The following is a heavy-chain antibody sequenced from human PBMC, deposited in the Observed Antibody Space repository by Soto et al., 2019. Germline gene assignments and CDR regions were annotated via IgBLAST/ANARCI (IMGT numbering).Heavy chain of an antibody. CDR2: IVPLFGAE. D-gene: IGHD2-15*01. CDR1: GDILSSFG. J-gene: IGHJ4*02. CDR3: ARDRLPHCSGGSCYSECAH. Sequence: QVRLEQSGSEVKRPGSSVKVSCKASGDILSSFGLSWVRQAPGQGLEWMGGIVPLFGAENYAQKFQGRVTITADESTNTAYMELSSVRSEDKAVYYCARDRLPHCSGGSCYSECAHWGQGTLVIVSS. V-gene: IGHV1-69*01.